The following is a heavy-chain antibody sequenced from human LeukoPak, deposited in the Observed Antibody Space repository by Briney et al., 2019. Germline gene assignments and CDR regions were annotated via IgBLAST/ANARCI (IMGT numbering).Heavy chain of an antibody. D-gene: IGHD4-17*01. V-gene: IGHV3-30-3*01. CDR1: GFTFSSYA. CDR2: ISYDGSNK. J-gene: IGHJ4*02. CDR3: ARDDYGDCSLGDY. Sequence: PGGSLRLSCAASGFTFSSYAMHWVRQAPGKGLEWVAVISYDGSNKYYADSVKGRFTISRDNSKNTLYLQMNSLRAEDTAVYYCARDDYGDCSLGDYWGQGTLVTVSS.